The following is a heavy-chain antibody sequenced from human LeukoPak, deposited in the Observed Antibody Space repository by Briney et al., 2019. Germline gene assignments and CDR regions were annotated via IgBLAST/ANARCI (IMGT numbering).Heavy chain of an antibody. J-gene: IGHJ4*02. Sequence: GGSLRLSCAASGFTFSSYWMSWVRQAPGKGLEWVANIKQDGSEKYYVDSVKGRFTISRDNAKNSLYLQMNSLRAEDTAVYYCARDLTKWLEPRGFDYWGQGTLVTVSS. CDR1: GFTFSSYW. D-gene: IGHD6-19*01. CDR2: IKQDGSEK. CDR3: ARDLTKWLEPRGFDY. V-gene: IGHV3-7*03.